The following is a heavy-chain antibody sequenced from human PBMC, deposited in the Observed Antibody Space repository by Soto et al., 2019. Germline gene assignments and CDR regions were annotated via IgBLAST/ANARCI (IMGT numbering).Heavy chain of an antibody. D-gene: IGHD5-12*01. V-gene: IGHV3-64D*06. J-gene: IGHJ4*02. CDR3: VKDQGGYSGYVFDY. CDR2: ISSNGGST. Sequence: EVPLVESGGGLVQPGGSLRLSCSASGFTFSSYAMYWVRQAPGKGLEYVSAISSNGGSTYYADSVKGRFTISRDNSKNTLYLQMSSLRAEDTAVYYCVKDQGGYSGYVFDYWGQGTLVTVSS. CDR1: GFTFSSYA.